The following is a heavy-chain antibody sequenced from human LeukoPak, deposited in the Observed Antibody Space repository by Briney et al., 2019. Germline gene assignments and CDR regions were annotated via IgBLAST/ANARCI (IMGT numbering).Heavy chain of an antibody. D-gene: IGHD2/OR15-2a*01. CDR2: IYYSGST. J-gene: IGHJ4*02. CDR3: AKSLYRYYFDY. CDR1: GGSISSYY. V-gene: IGHV4-59*01. Sequence: ASETLSLTCTVSGGSISSYYWSWIRQPPGKGLEWIGYIYYSGSTNYNPSLKSRVTISVDTSKNQFSLKLSSVTAADTAVYYCAKSLYRYYFDYWGRGTLVTVSS.